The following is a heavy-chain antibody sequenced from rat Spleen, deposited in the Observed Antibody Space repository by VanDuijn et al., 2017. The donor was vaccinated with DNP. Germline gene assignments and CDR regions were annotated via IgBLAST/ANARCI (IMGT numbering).Heavy chain of an antibody. CDR2: INNGGGNT. Sequence: EVQLVESGGGLVQPGRSMKLSCAASGFTFSNYYMAWVRQAPTKGLEWVASINNGGGNTYYRDSVKGRFTISRDNAKNTLYLQMNSLRSEDTATYYCTRRTGTYYALDAWGQGTSVTVSS. CDR3: TRRTGTYYALDA. CDR1: GFTFSNYY. V-gene: IGHV5-25*01. J-gene: IGHJ4*01. D-gene: IGHD1-4*01.